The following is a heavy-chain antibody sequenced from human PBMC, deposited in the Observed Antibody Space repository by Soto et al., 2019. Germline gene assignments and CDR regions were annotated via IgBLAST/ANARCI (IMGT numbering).Heavy chain of an antibody. CDR3: AKGPYPERSYYFDY. Sequence: GGSLRLSCAASGFTFSSYAMSWVRQAPGKGLEWVSTISGGGGSTYYADSVKGRFTISRDNSKNMLYLKMNSLRAEDTAVYYCAKGPYPERSYYFDYWGQGTLVTVSS. D-gene: IGHD1-1*01. V-gene: IGHV3-23*01. CDR2: ISGGGGST. J-gene: IGHJ4*02. CDR1: GFTFSSYA.